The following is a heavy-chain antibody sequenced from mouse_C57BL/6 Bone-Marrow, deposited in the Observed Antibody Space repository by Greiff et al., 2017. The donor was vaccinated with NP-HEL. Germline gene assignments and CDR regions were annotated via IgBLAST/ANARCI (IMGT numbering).Heavy chain of an antibody. CDR1: GYSFTDYN. CDR3: ARTFYYGSSYFDY. J-gene: IGHJ2*01. Sequence: VQLKQSGPELVKPGASVKISCKASGYSFTDYNMNWVKQSHGKSLEWIGVINPNYGTTSYNQKFKGKATLTVDQSSSTAYMQLNSLTSEDSAVYYCARTFYYGSSYFDYWGQGTTLTVSS. V-gene: IGHV1-39*01. D-gene: IGHD1-1*01. CDR2: INPNYGTT.